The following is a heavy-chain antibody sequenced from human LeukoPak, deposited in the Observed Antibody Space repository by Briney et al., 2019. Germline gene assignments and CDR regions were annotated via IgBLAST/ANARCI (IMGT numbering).Heavy chain of an antibody. Sequence: GGSLRLSCAASGFTFSSYAMSWVRQAPEKGLEWVSAISNSGGTTYYADSVKGRFTISRDNSQNMLYLQMNSLRAEDTAVYYCAKLFGVSGWYSWGQGALVTVSS. J-gene: IGHJ4*02. CDR1: GFTFSSYA. CDR2: ISNSGGTT. D-gene: IGHD6-19*01. V-gene: IGHV3-23*01. CDR3: AKLFGVSGWYS.